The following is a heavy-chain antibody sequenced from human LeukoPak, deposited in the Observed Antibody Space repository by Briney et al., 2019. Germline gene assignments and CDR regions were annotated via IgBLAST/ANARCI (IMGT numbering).Heavy chain of an antibody. Sequence: GGSLRHSCAASGFTFSSYGMHWVRQAPGKGLEWVAVISYDGSNKYYADSVKGRFTISRDNSKNTLYLQMNSLRAEDTAVYYCAKDDYFDYWGQGTLVTVSS. CDR3: AKDDYFDY. CDR1: GFTFSSYG. J-gene: IGHJ4*02. V-gene: IGHV3-30*18. CDR2: ISYDGSNK.